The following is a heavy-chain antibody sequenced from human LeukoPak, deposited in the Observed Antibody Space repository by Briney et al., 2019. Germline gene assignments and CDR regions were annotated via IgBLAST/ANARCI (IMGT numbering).Heavy chain of an antibody. CDR3: ARGWVVVTAGAFDP. D-gene: IGHD2-21*02. J-gene: IGHJ5*02. CDR1: GGSISSGSHY. CDR2: MYYGGST. V-gene: IGHV4-39*07. Sequence: PSETLSLTCTVSGGSISSGSHYWGWIRQPPGKGLEWIGSMYYGGSTYHNPSLRSRVTISVDTSKNQFSLKLSSVTAADTAVYYCARGWVVVTAGAFDPWGQGTLVTVSS.